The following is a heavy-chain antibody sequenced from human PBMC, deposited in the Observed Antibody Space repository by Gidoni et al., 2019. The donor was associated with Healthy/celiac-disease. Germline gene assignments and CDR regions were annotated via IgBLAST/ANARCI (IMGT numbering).Heavy chain of an antibody. CDR3: AKDQKYSSSSFDY. D-gene: IGHD6-6*01. V-gene: IGHV3-23*01. CDR1: GFTFSSYA. J-gene: IGHJ4*02. Sequence: EVQLLESGGGLVQPGGSLRPSCAASGFTFSSYAMSWVRQAPGKGVEGVSAISGSGGSTYYADSVKGRFTISRDNSKNTLYLKMNSLRAEDTAVYYCAKDQKYSSSSFDYWGQGTLVTVSS. CDR2: ISGSGGST.